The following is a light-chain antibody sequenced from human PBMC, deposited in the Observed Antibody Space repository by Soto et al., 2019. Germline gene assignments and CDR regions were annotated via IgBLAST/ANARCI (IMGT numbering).Light chain of an antibody. CDR2: WAS. Sequence: DIVMTQSPDSLAVSLGERATINCRSSQSVLYSSSNKNYLAWYQQKPGQPPKLLIYWASTRESGVPDRFSGRGSGKDFTLTISSLQAEDVAVYYCQQYCSSPWTFAKGTKVEIK. J-gene: IGKJ1*01. V-gene: IGKV4-1*01. CDR1: QSVLYSSSNKNY. CDR3: QQYCSSPWT.